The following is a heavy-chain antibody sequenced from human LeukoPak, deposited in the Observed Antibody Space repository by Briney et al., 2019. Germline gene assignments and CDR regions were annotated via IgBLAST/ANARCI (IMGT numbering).Heavy chain of an antibody. CDR3: ARGGGYSSSSS. V-gene: IGHV3-7*04. CDR2: IKQDGSEK. J-gene: IGHJ5*02. Sequence: GGSLRLSCAASGFTFSSYWMSWVRQAPGKGLEWVANIKQDGSEKYYVDYVKGRFTISRDNAKNSLYLQMNSLRAEDTAVYSCARGGGYSSSSSWGQGTLVTVSS. D-gene: IGHD6-6*01. CDR1: GFTFSSYW.